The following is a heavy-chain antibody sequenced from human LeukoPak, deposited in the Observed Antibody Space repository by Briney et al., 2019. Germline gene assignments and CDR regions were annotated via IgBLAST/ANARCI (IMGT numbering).Heavy chain of an antibody. V-gene: IGHV4-61*02. CDR1: GGSISSGSFY. CDR3: ARDVLAAPGTFDY. Sequence: SETLSLTCTVSGGSISSGSFYWSWIRQPAGRGLEWIGRIYPSGSTNYNPSLKSRVTISLDTSKNQFSLKLSSVTAADTAVYYCARDVLAAPGTFDYWGQGALVTASS. J-gene: IGHJ4*02. CDR2: IYPSGST. D-gene: IGHD6-13*01.